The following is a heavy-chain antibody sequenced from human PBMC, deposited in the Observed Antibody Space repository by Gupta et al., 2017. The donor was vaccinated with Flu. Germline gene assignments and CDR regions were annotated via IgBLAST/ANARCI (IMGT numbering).Heavy chain of an antibody. J-gene: IGHJ3*01. D-gene: IGHD1-1*01. CDR2: IYPDDSDT. Sequence: EVQLVQSGAEVKKPGESLKMSWKGSGYLFGSQWIGWVRQMPGKGLEWVGIIYPDDSDTRYSPSFEGQVTISADTSISTAYLQWSSLKASDTAMYHCAIPPVNGRGTFHVWGQGTMVTVSS. CDR3: AIPPVNGRGTFHV. CDR1: GYLFGSQW. V-gene: IGHV5-51*01.